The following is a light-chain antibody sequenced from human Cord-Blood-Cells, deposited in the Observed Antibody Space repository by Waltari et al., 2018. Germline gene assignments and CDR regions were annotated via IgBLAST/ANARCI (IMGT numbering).Light chain of an antibody. J-gene: IGLJ2*01. CDR3: SSYTSSSTIGV. Sequence: QSALTQPASVSGSPGQSTTISCTATSSDVGGYNYVSWYQQHPAKAPKLMIDDVSNRPSGVANRFSGCKSGNTASLAISWLQDEDEADYYCSSYTSSSTIGVFGGGTKLTVL. CDR2: DVS. CDR1: SSDVGGYNY. V-gene: IGLV2-14*03.